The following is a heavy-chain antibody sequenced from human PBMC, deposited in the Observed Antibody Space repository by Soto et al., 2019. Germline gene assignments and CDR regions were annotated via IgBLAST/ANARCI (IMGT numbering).Heavy chain of an antibody. CDR2: INHSGST. Sequence: KSSETLSLTCAVYGGSFSGYYWSWIRQPPGKGLEWIGEINHSGSTNYNPSLKSRVTISVDTSKNQFSLKLSSVTAADTAVYYCARGDYDFWSGSGRAGMDVWGQGTTVTVSS. J-gene: IGHJ6*02. CDR3: ARGDYDFWSGSGRAGMDV. CDR1: GGSFSGYY. D-gene: IGHD3-3*01. V-gene: IGHV4-34*01.